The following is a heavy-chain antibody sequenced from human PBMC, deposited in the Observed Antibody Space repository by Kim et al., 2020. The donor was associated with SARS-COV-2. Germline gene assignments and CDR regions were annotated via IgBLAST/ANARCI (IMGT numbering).Heavy chain of an antibody. V-gene: IGHV1-69*01. D-gene: IGHD1-26*01. Sequence: AQKFQGRVTTTADASTSTAYMELSSLRSEDTAVYYCAREEWESDPTNLGYWGQGTLVTVSS. CDR3: AREEWESDPTNLGY. J-gene: IGHJ4*02.